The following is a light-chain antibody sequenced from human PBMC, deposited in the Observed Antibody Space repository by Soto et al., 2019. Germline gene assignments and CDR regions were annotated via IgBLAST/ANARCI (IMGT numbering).Light chain of an antibody. V-gene: IGKV3-20*01. Sequence: EIVRTQSPATLSVSPGERATLSCRASQSVDINLAWYQKKAGQAPRLLICGASTRATGIPDRFSGSRSGTDFTLTISRLEPEDFAVYFCQLYGSSRWTFGQGTKVDIK. J-gene: IGKJ1*01. CDR2: GAS. CDR3: QLYGSSRWT. CDR1: QSVDIN.